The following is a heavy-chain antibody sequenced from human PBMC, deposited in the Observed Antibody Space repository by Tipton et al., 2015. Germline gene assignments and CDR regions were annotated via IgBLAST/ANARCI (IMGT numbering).Heavy chain of an antibody. CDR2: IYYSGST. Sequence: TLSLTCTVSGGSFSDYYWSWIRQSPGEGLEWIGYIYYSGSTNYNPSLRSRVAISADTSKNQFSLKVTSVTAADTATYYCARRGRSGRWDWFDPWGHGTLVTVSS. D-gene: IGHD6-19*01. CDR1: GGSFSDYY. CDR3: ARRGRSGRWDWFDP. J-gene: IGHJ5*02. V-gene: IGHV4-59*08.